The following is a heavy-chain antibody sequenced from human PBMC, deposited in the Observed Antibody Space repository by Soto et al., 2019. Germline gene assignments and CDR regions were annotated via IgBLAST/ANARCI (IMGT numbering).Heavy chain of an antibody. CDR3: ASHPGYCSGGSCYDMAFDY. J-gene: IGHJ4*02. CDR1: GGSISSYY. D-gene: IGHD2-15*01. V-gene: IGHV4-59*08. CDR2: IYYSGST. Sequence: SETLSLTWTVSGGSISSYYWSWIRQPPGKGLEWIGYIYYSGSTNYNPSLKSRVTISVDTSKNQFSLKLSSVTAADTAVYYCASHPGYCSGGSCYDMAFDYWGQGTLVTVSS.